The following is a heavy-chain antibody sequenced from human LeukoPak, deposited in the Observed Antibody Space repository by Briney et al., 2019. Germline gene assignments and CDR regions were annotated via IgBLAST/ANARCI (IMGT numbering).Heavy chain of an antibody. CDR1: GYTFTSHY. Sequence: ASVKVSCKASGYTFTSHYMHWVRQAPGQGLEWMGIINPSGGSTSYAQKFQGRVTMTRDTSTSTVYMELSSPRSEDTAVYYCARGYSSNRGAFDIWGQGTMVTVSS. V-gene: IGHV1-46*01. D-gene: IGHD6-19*01. CDR3: ARGYSSNRGAFDI. CDR2: INPSGGST. J-gene: IGHJ3*02.